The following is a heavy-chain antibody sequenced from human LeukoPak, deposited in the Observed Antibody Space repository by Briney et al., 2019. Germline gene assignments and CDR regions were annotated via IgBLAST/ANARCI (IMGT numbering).Heavy chain of an antibody. D-gene: IGHD6-13*01. CDR2: ISSSSSYI. CDR3: ARDMGSSWYPFDY. CDR1: GFTFSSYS. Sequence: KPGGSLRLSCAASGFTFSSYSMNWVRQAPGKGLEWVSSISSSSSYIYYADSVKGRFTISRDNAKDSLYLQMNSLRAEDTAVYYCARDMGSSWYPFDYWGQGTLVTVSS. V-gene: IGHV3-21*01. J-gene: IGHJ4*02.